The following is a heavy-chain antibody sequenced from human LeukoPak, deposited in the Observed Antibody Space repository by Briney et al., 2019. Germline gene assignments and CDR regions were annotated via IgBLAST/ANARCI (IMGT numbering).Heavy chain of an antibody. CDR3: TRHHMGAFDI. CDR2: IRSKANSYAT. CDR1: GFTFSGSA. D-gene: IGHD3-16*01. V-gene: IGHV3-73*01. J-gene: IGHJ3*02. Sequence: PGGSLRLSCAASGFTFSGSAMHWVRQASRKGLEWVGRIRSKANSYATAYAASVKGRFTISRDDSKNTAYLQMNSLKTEDTAVYYCTRHHMGAFDIWGQGTMVTVSS.